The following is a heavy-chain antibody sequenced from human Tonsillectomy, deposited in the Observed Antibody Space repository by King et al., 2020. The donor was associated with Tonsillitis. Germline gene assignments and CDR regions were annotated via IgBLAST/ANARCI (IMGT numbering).Heavy chain of an antibody. CDR2: IRSKAYGGTT. J-gene: IGHJ4*02. D-gene: IGHD3-22*01. CDR1: GFTFGDYA. CDR3: TRGKYREGAVVVIPFDY. Sequence: EVQLVESGGGLVKPGRSLRLSCTASGFTFGDYAMSWFRQAPGKGLEWVGFIRSKAYGGTTEYAASVKGRFTISRDDSKSIAYLQMNSLKTEDTAVYYCTRGKYREGAVVVIPFDYWGQGTLVTVSS. V-gene: IGHV3-49*05.